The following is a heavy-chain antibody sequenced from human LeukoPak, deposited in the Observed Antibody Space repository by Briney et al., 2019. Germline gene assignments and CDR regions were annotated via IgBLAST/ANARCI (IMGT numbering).Heavy chain of an antibody. CDR1: GFTVRSNY. CDR2: IYRGGTT. Sequence: GGSLRLSCAASGFTVRSNYMSWVRQAPGKGLEWVSVIYRGGTTYYADSVKGRFTISRDNSKNTLYLQMNSLRAEDTAVYYCAAVRWAQGTFDYWGQGTLVTVSS. J-gene: IGHJ4*02. D-gene: IGHD4-23*01. V-gene: IGHV3-66*01. CDR3: AAVRWAQGTFDY.